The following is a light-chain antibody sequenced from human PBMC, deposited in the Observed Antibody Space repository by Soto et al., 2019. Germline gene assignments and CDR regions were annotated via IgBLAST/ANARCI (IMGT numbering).Light chain of an antibody. CDR1: QSVSSNY. CDR3: QQYGSSPAT. V-gene: IGKV3-20*01. J-gene: IGKJ1*01. CDR2: GAS. Sequence: EIVLTQSPGTLSLSPGERATRSCRASQSVSSNYLAWYQQKPGQAPRLLIYGASSRATGIPDRFSGSGSATDFTLTISRLEPEDFAVYYCQQYGSSPATFGQGTKADIK.